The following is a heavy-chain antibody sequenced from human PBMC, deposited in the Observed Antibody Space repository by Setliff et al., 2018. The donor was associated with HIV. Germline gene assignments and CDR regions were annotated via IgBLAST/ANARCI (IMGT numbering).Heavy chain of an antibody. J-gene: IGHJ6*03. Sequence: SVKVSCKASGGTFSSYAISWVRQAPGQGLEWMGGIIPIFGTANYAQKFQGRVTITADESTSTAYMELSSLRSEGTAVYYCARSAKSGAWTYYDFWSGYSYYYYMDVWGKGTTVTVSS. CDR3: ARSAKSGAWTYYDFWSGYSYYYYMDV. CDR1: GGTFSSYA. D-gene: IGHD3-3*01. V-gene: IGHV1-69*13. CDR2: IIPIFGTA.